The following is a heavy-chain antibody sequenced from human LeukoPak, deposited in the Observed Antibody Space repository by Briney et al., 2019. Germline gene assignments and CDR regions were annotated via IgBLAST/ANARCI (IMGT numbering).Heavy chain of an antibody. D-gene: IGHD1-26*01. CDR3: ARDSGIYRTIDY. Sequence: PGGSLRVSCVASGFTFNNYSMNSVRQAPGKGLEWASSISSSSTYIYHAGSVKCRFTISRDNAKNSLYLQMNSLRAEDTAVYYCARDSGIYRTIDYWGQGTLVTVSS. CDR1: GFTFNNYS. CDR2: ISSSSTYI. J-gene: IGHJ4*02. V-gene: IGHV3-21*01.